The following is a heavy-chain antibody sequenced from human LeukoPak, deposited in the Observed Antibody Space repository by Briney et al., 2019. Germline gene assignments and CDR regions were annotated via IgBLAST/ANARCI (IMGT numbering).Heavy chain of an antibody. V-gene: IGHV3-30*03. D-gene: IGHD2/OR15-2a*01. CDR2: ISYDGTNK. CDR3: ARERFYAFDI. J-gene: IGHJ3*02. Sequence: GGSLRLSCAASGFTFNSYGMHWVRQVPGKGLEWVAIISYDGTNKYYADSVKGRFTISRDSSKNTLYLQMNSLRAEDTAVYYCARERFYAFDIWGQGTMVTVSS. CDR1: GFTFNSYG.